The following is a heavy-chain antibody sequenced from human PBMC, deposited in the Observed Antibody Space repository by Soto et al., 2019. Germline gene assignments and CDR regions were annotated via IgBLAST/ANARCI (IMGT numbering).Heavy chain of an antibody. Sequence: QITLKESGPTLVKPTQTLTLTCSFSGFSLSTSGVGMGWIRQPPGKALEWLAFIYWNDEKLYSPSLRSRLTITKDTSKNQVVLTMTNMDPVDTATFFCAHRAAIGDGFDYWGQGTLVTVSS. CDR2: IYWNDEK. CDR1: GFSLSTSGVG. V-gene: IGHV2-5*01. J-gene: IGHJ4*02. D-gene: IGHD2-2*01. CDR3: AHRAAIGDGFDY.